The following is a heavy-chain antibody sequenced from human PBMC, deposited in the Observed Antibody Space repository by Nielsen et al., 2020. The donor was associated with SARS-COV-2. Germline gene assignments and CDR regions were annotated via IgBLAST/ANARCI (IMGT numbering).Heavy chain of an antibody. D-gene: IGHD3-16*01. CDR2: IKSKTDGGTT. CDR3: ATRGNDY. V-gene: IGHV3-15*05. Sequence: GESLKTSCTASGFTFSNTWMTWVRQAPGKGLEWVGRIKSKTDGGTTDYAGPVKDRFSISRDDSRNTLYLQINSLKTEDTAVYYCATRGNDYWGQGTLVTVSS. J-gene: IGHJ4*02. CDR1: GFTFSNTW.